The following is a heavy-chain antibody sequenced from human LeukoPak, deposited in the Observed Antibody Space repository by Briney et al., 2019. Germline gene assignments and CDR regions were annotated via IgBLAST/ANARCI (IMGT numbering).Heavy chain of an antibody. CDR2: ISSSSSYI. D-gene: IGHD3-10*02. J-gene: IGHJ6*04. Sequence: GGSLRLSCAASGFTFSNYEMNWVRQAPGKGLEWVSSISSSSSYIYYADSVKGRFTISRDNAKNSLYLQMNSLRAEDTAVYYCAELGITMIGGVWGKGTTVTISS. V-gene: IGHV3-21*01. CDR1: GFTFSNYE. CDR3: AELGITMIGGV.